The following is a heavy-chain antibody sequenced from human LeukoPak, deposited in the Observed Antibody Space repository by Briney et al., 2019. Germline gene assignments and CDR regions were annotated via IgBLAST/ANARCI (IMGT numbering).Heavy chain of an antibody. CDR2: INQDESRK. CDR1: GFTFSRFW. J-gene: IGHJ2*01. D-gene: IGHD3/OR15-3a*01. Sequence: TGGSLRLSCAASGFTFSRFWMSWVRQAPGKGLEWVASINQDESRKHYSDSVGGRFTISRDNTRNSLFLQMNSLRVDDTAFYYCAKLIRDVTIYDFWGRGALVTVSS. V-gene: IGHV3-7*01. CDR3: AKLIRDVTIYDF.